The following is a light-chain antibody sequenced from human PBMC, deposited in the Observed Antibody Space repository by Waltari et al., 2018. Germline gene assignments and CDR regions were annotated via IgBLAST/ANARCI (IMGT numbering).Light chain of an antibody. CDR3: HQSNTNPPA. Sequence: DIQMTQSPSSLSASVGDRVTISCRESQSVTGYLNWYQQKPGKAPKLLIYEASRLHSVVPSRFSGSQSGTDFTLTISFLQPEDFATYYCHQSNTNPPAFGQGTRLEMK. J-gene: IGKJ5*01. CDR2: EAS. CDR1: QSVTGY. V-gene: IGKV1-39*01.